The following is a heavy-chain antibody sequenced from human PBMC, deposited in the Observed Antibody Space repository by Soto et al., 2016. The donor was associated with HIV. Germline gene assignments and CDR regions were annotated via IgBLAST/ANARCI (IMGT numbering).Heavy chain of an antibody. CDR1: GFTFSGYN. V-gene: IGHV3-21*01. D-gene: IGHD1-26*01. CDR3: AREGSWALLPFDN. J-gene: IGHJ4*02. Sequence: EVQLVESGGGLVKPGGSLRLSCAASGFTFSGYNMNWVRQAPGKGLEWVSSISDTGTSIYYADSVKGRFTISRDNAKSSLYLQMSSLRAEDTAVYYCAREGSWALLPFDNWGQGTLVTVSS. CDR2: ISDTGTSI.